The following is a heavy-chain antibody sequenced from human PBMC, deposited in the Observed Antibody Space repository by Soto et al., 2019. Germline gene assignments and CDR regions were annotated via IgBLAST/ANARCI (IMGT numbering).Heavy chain of an antibody. J-gene: IGHJ4*02. CDR3: ARDRVDTAMVNIMDY. Sequence: QVQLQASGPGLVKPSGTLSLPCAVSGGSISSSNWWSWVRQPPGKGLEWIGEIYHSGSTNYNPSRTRRGTRAVDKSKNQCSLKLSSVTAADTAVYYCARDRVDTAMVNIMDYGGQGTLVTVSS. CDR1: GGSISSSNW. D-gene: IGHD5-18*01. CDR2: IYHSGST. V-gene: IGHV4-4*02.